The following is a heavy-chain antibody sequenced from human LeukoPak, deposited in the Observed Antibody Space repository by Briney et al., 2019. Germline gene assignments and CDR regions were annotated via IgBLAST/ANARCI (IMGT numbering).Heavy chain of an antibody. V-gene: IGHV3-53*01. Sequence: GGSLRLSCAASGLTDRHNYVSWVRQAPGKGLEWVSAIHTSGDTCYADSVKGRFTISRDTSKNTLYLQVNSLRVEDTAVYYCIVFGDSNHWGQGTLVTVSS. J-gene: IGHJ5*02. D-gene: IGHD4-17*01. CDR2: IHTSGDT. CDR1: GLTDRHNY. CDR3: IVFGDSNH.